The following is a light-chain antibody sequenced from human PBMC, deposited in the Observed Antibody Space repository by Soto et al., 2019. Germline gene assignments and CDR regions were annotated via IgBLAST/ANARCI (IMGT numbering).Light chain of an antibody. CDR2: DAS. V-gene: IGKV1-33*01. CDR1: QDISNY. Sequence: DIQMTQSPSSLSASVGDRVTITCQASQDISNYLNWYQQKPGKAPMLLIYDASNLETGVPSRFSGSGSGTDFTFTISSLQPEDIATYYCQQYDNLPITFGGGTKVEIK. CDR3: QQYDNLPIT. J-gene: IGKJ4*01.